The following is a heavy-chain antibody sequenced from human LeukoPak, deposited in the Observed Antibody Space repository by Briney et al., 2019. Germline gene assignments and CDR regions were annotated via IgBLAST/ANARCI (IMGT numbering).Heavy chain of an antibody. CDR3: ARADSSGSHFDY. CDR1: EGTFNNYV. V-gene: IGHV1-69*13. D-gene: IGHD3-22*01. Sequence: SVKVSCKASEGTFNNYVISWVRQAPGQGLEWMGGIIPIFGIANYAQKFQGRVTITADESTSTAYMELSSLRSEDTAVYYCARADSSGSHFDYWGQGTLVTVSS. J-gene: IGHJ4*02. CDR2: IIPIFGIA.